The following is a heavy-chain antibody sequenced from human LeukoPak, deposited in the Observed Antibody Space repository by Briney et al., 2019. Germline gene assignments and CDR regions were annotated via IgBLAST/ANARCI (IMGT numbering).Heavy chain of an antibody. Sequence: GGSLRLSCAASGFTFSSYSMNWVRQAPGKGLEWVSYISSSSSTIYYADSVKGRFTISRDNAKNSLYLQMNSLRVKDTAVYYCAKEGRSLQTYWGQGTLVTVSS. D-gene: IGHD5-24*01. CDR2: ISSSSSTI. V-gene: IGHV3-48*01. CDR3: AKEGRSLQTY. J-gene: IGHJ4*02. CDR1: GFTFSSYS.